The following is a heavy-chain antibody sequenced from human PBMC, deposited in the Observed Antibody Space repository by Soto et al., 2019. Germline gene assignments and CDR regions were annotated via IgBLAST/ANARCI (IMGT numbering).Heavy chain of an antibody. D-gene: IGHD2-15*01. CDR1: GYNFTNFD. CDR3: ARLAEYCNGIKCYSNFDF. J-gene: IGHJ4*01. V-gene: IGHV1-8*01. Sequence: GASVKVSCKTSGYNFTNFDINWVRQAPGRGLVWMGWMNPSSGETGSAQNFQGRVTMTRDISTSTFFMQLTSLRSEDTAIYYCARLAEYCNGIKCYSNFDFWGCGTQVTISS. CDR2: MNPSSGET.